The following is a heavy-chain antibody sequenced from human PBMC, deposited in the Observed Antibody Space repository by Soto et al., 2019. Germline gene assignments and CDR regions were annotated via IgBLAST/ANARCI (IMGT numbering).Heavy chain of an antibody. Sequence: GGSLRLSCAASGFTFSNAWMNWVRQAPGKGLEWVGRIKSKTDGGTTDYAAPVKGRFTISRDDSKNTLYLQMNSLKTEDTAVYYCTTRRTNYYDSSGYYLPYYYYYGMDVWGQGTTVTVSS. CDR1: GFTFSNAW. D-gene: IGHD3-22*01. CDR2: IKSKTDGGTT. V-gene: IGHV3-15*07. J-gene: IGHJ6*02. CDR3: TTRRTNYYDSSGYYLPYYYYYGMDV.